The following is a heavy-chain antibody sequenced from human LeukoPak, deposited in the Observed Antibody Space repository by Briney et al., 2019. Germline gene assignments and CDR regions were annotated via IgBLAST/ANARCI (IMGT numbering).Heavy chain of an antibody. CDR1: GFTFSSYA. D-gene: IGHD6-13*01. CDR3: AKDTTLGIAAGPGYYYYGMDV. Sequence: GGSLRLSCAASGFTFSSYAMSWVRQAPGKGLEWVSAISGSGGSTYYADSVKGRFTISRDNAKNSLYLQMNSLRAEDTALYYCAKDTTLGIAAGPGYYYYGMDVWGQGTTVTVSS. V-gene: IGHV3-23*01. CDR2: ISGSGGST. J-gene: IGHJ6*02.